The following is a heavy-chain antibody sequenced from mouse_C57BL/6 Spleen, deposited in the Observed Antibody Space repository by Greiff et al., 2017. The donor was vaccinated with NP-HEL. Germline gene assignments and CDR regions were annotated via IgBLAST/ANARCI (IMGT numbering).Heavy chain of an antibody. V-gene: IGHV1-9*01. D-gene: IGHD1-1*01. CDR1: GYTFTGYW. J-gene: IGHJ3*01. CDR3: ARGGCRDYYGAWFAY. CDR2: ILPGSGST. Sequence: VKLMESGAELMKPGASVKLSCKATGYTFTGYWIEWVKQRPGHGLEWIGEILPGSGSTNYNEKFKGKATFTADTSSNTAYMQLSSLTPEDSAIYYCARGGCRDYYGAWFAYWGQGTLGTVSA.